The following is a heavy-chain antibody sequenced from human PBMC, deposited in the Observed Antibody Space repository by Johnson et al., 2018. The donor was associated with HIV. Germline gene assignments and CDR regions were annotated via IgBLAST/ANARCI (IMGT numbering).Heavy chain of an antibody. D-gene: IGHD2-21*02. Sequence: VQLVESGGGLVKPGGSLRLSCAASGFTFSNAWMSWVRQAPGKGLEWVSYISSSGSTIYYADSVKGRFTISRDNAKNSLYLQMNSLRAEDTAVYYCARDRHCGGDCYTDDAFDIWGQGTMVTVSS. CDR3: ARDRHCGGDCYTDDAFDI. CDR1: GFTFSNAW. V-gene: IGHV3-11*04. CDR2: ISSSGSTI. J-gene: IGHJ3*02.